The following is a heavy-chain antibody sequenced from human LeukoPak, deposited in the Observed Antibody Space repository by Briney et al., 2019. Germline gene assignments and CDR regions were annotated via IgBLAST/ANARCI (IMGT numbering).Heavy chain of an antibody. D-gene: IGHD5-12*01. CDR1: GGSISSYY. CDR2: IYYSGST. V-gene: IGHV4-59*12. J-gene: IGHJ4*02. CDR3: ARSVGSGYDFDY. Sequence: PSETLSLTCTVSGGSISSYYWSWIRQPPGKGLEWIGYIYYSGSTNYNPSLKSRVTMSVDTSKNQFSLKLSSVTAADTAVYYCARSVGSGYDFDYWGQGTLVTVSS.